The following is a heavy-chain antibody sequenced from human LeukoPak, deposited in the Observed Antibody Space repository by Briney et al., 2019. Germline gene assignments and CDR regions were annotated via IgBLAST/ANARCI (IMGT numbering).Heavy chain of an antibody. CDR2: IYYSGST. D-gene: IGHD3-9*01. CDR1: GGSISSSSYY. J-gene: IGHJ3*02. CDR3: ARVSSDILTGYPDDAFDI. Sequence: SETLSLTFTVSGGSISSSSYYWGWIRQPPGKGLEWIGSIYYSGSTYYNPSLKSRVTISVDTSKNQFSLKLSSVTAADTAVYYCARVSSDILTGYPDDAFDIWGQGTMVTVSS. V-gene: IGHV4-39*07.